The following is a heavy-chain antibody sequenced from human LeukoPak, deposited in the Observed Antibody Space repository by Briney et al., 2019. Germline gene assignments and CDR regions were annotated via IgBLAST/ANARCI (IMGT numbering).Heavy chain of an antibody. CDR1: GYTFTSYG. Sequence: ASVKVSCKASGYTFTSYGISWVRQAPGQGLEWMGWISAYNGNTNYVQKLQGRVTMTTDTSTSTAYMELRSLRSGDTAVYYCARDAICSGGSCYSSHTGWFDPWGQGTLVTVSS. D-gene: IGHD2-15*01. V-gene: IGHV1-18*04. J-gene: IGHJ5*02. CDR2: ISAYNGNT. CDR3: ARDAICSGGSCYSSHTGWFDP.